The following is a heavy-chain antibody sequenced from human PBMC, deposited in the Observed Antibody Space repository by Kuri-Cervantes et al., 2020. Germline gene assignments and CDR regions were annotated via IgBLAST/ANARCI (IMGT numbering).Heavy chain of an antibody. Sequence: GESLKISCAASGFTFSSHWMSWVRQAPGKGLEWVANIKQDGSEKYYVDSVKGRFTISRDNAKNSLYLQMNSLRAEDTAVYYCARGASTSGGIYYYYYYMDVWGKGTTVTVSS. V-gene: IGHV3-7*01. CDR3: ARGASTSGGIYYYYYYMDV. J-gene: IGHJ6*03. CDR1: GFTFSSHW. CDR2: IKQDGSEK. D-gene: IGHD2-2*01.